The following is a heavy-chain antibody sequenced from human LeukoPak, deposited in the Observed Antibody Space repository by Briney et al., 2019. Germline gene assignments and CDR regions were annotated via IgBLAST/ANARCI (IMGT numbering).Heavy chain of an antibody. Sequence: ASVKVSCKASGYTFTGYYMHWVRQAPGQGLEWMGWINPNSGGTNSAQKFQGRVTMTRDTSISTAYMELSRLRSDDTAVYYCARERSSSWYGDWFDPWGQGTLVTVSS. CDR1: GYTFTGYY. D-gene: IGHD6-13*01. CDR3: ARERSSSWYGDWFDP. J-gene: IGHJ5*02. V-gene: IGHV1-2*02. CDR2: INPNSGGT.